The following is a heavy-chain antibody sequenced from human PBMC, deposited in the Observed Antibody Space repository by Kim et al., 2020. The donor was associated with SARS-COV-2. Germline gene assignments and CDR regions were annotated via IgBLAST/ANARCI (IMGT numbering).Heavy chain of an antibody. CDR2: IYGGGTI. Sequence: GGSLRLSCAASGITLTNNHMNWVRQAPGKGLEWVSVIYGGGTIDYADSVKDRFIISRDTSNNTVYLEMNSLRAEDTAVYYCAIDIKLAGFAFFDLWVRGT. J-gene: IGHJ2*01. V-gene: IGHV3-66*01. D-gene: IGHD3-10*01. CDR3: AIDIKLAGFAFFDL. CDR1: GITLTNNH.